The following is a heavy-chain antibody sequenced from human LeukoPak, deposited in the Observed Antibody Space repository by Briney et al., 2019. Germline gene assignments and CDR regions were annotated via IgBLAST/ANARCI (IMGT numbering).Heavy chain of an antibody. CDR1: GFTFSSYS. D-gene: IGHD6-19*01. J-gene: IGHJ4*02. CDR2: ISSSSSTI. Sequence: GGSLRLSCAASGFTFSSYSMNWVRQAPGKGLEWVSYISSSSSTIYYADSVKGRFTISRDNSKNTLYLQMNSLRAEDTAVYYCAKDGDSSGWTIGGYWGQGTLVTVSS. CDR3: AKDGDSSGWTIGGY. V-gene: IGHV3-48*01.